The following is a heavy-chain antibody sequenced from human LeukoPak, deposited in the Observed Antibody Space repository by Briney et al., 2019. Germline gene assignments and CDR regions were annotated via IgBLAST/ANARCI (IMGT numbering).Heavy chain of an antibody. D-gene: IGHD3-10*01. J-gene: IGHJ4*02. CDR3: AKGQGSGSGSYSWGYFDY. Sequence: SGGSLRLSCAASGFTFSSYAMSWVRQAPGKGLEWVSVIGTIPGITYYTESVKGRFTISRDNFKNTVFLQMNSLRAEDTAVYYCAKGQGSGSGSYSWGYFDYWGQGTLVTVSS. V-gene: IGHV3-23*01. CDR2: IGTIPGIT. CDR1: GFTFSSYA.